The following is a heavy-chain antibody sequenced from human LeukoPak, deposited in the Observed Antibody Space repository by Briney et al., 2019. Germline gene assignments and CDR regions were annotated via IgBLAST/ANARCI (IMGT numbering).Heavy chain of an antibody. CDR3: AKDRGTTMVVVVSNYYGMDV. CDR1: GFTFSSYV. V-gene: IGHV3-23*01. D-gene: IGHD3-22*01. Sequence: GGSLRLSCAASGFTFSSYVMSWVRQAPGKGLEWVSAISGSGGSTYYADSVKGRFTVSRDNSKTTLYLQMNSLRAEDTAVYYCAKDRGTTMVVVVSNYYGMDVWGQGTTVTVSS. CDR2: ISGSGGST. J-gene: IGHJ6*02.